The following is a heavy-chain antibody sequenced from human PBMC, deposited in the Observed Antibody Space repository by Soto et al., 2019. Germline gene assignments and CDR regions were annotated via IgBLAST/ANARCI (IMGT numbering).Heavy chain of an antibody. D-gene: IGHD2-15*01. J-gene: IGHJ4*02. CDR1: GFTFGDYY. CDR3: ARVKDGGGPFDY. V-gene: IGHV3-11*06. CDR2: ISSSSSYT. Sequence: LRLSCAASGFTFGDYYMSWIRQAPGKGLEWVSYISSSSSYTNYADSVKGRFTISRDNAKNSLYLQMNSLRAEDTAVYYCARVKDGGGPFDYWGQGTLVTVSS.